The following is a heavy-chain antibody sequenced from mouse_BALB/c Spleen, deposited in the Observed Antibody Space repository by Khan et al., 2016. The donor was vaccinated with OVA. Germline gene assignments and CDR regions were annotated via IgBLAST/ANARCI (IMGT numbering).Heavy chain of an antibody. CDR3: ARSIMAN. J-gene: IGHJ2*01. V-gene: IGHV3-2*02. CDR1: GYSITSDYA. CDR2: ISYGGST. Sequence: EVKLEESGPGLVKPSQSLSLTCTVTGYSITSDYAWNWIRQFPGNKLEWMGYISYGGSTSYNPSLKSRISITRDTSKNQFFLQLNSVTTEDTATYYCARSIMANWGQGTTLTVSS.